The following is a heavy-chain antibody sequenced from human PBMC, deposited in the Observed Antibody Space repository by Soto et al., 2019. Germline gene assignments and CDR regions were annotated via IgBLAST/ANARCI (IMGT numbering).Heavy chain of an antibody. Sequence: QVQLVQSGAEVKKPGSSVKVSCKASGGTFSSYAISWVRQAPGQGLEWMGGIIPIFGTANYAQKFQGRVTITADESTRKAYMELSSLRSEDTAVYYCARVWITIVRGVMGWFDPWGQGTLVNVSS. V-gene: IGHV1-69*01. J-gene: IGHJ5*02. CDR3: ARVWITIVRGVMGWFDP. CDR1: GGTFSSYA. CDR2: IIPIFGTA. D-gene: IGHD3-10*01.